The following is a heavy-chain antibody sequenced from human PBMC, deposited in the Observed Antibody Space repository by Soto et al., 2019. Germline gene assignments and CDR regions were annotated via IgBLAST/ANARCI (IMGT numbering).Heavy chain of an antibody. CDR1: GGSFSGYY. CDR3: ARGVPRFMGYYGMDV. V-gene: IGHV4-34*01. D-gene: IGHD3-3*01. Sequence: SEIMSLTCAVDGGSFSGYYWSWIRQTPGKGLEWIGEINHSGSTNYNPSLKSRVTISVDTSKNQFSLKLSSVTAADTAVYYCARGVPRFMGYYGMDVWGQGTTVTVSS. CDR2: INHSGST. J-gene: IGHJ6*02.